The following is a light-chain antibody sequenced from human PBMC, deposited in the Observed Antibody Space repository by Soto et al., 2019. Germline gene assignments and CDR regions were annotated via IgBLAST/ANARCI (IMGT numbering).Light chain of an antibody. CDR1: QSVGSY. CDR2: GAS. CDR3: QHRSNG. V-gene: IGKV3-11*01. J-gene: IGKJ2*01. Sequence: ETVLTQSPDTLSLSPGERVTISCRASQSVGSYLVWYQQKPGQAPRLLIYGASNRATGIPARFSGSGSGTDFTLTISSLEPEDFAVYYCQHRSNGFGQGTKLEIK.